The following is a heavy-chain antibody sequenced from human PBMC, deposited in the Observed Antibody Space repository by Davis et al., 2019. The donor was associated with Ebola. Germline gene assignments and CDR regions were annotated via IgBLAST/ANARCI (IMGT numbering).Heavy chain of an antibody. CDR2: IYYSGST. Sequence: PSETLSLTCTVSGGSISSYYWSWIRQPPGKGLEWIGYIYYSGSTNYNPSLKSRVTISVDTSKNQFSLKLSSVTAADTAVYYCARGGDSSGYYNSFDYWGQGTLVTVSS. J-gene: IGHJ4*02. D-gene: IGHD3-22*01. V-gene: IGHV4-59*01. CDR3: ARGGDSSGYYNSFDY. CDR1: GGSISSYY.